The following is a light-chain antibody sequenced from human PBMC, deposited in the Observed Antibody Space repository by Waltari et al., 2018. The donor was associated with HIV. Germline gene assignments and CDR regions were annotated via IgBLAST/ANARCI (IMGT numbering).Light chain of an antibody. CDR1: SSNIGRNT. CDR3: AAWDDSLNGHVV. CDR2: SNN. V-gene: IGLV1-44*01. J-gene: IGLJ2*01. Sequence: QSVLTQPPSASGTPGQRVTISCSGSSSNIGRNTVNWYQTLPGTAPKLLIYSNNQRPSGVPDRFSGSKSGTSASLAISGLQSEDEADYYCAAWDDSLNGHVVFGGGTKLTVL.